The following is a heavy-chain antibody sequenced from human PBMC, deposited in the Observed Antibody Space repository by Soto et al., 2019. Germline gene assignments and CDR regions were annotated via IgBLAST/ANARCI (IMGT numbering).Heavy chain of an antibody. D-gene: IGHD2-15*01. J-gene: IGHJ2*01. V-gene: IGHV1-69*06. CDR3: ASWAVGCSGGSCYPDNWYFDL. CDR2: IIPIFGTA. Sequence: QVQLVQSGVEVKKPGSSVKVSCKASGGTFSSYAISWVRQAPGQGLEWMGGIIPIFGTANDAQKFQGRVTITADKSTSTAYMELSSLRSEDTAVYYCASWAVGCSGGSCYPDNWYFDLWGRGTLVTVSS. CDR1: GGTFSSYA.